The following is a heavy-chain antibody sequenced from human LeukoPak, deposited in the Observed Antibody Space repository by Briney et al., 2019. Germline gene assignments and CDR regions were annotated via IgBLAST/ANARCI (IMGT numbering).Heavy chain of an antibody. J-gene: IGHJ4*02. D-gene: IGHD2-2*01. CDR3: AKPSDCSSTSCHFDY. CDR1: GFTFSSYG. CDR2: IRYDGSNK. Sequence: PGGSLRLSCAASGFTFSSYGMHWVRQAPGKGLEWVAFIRYDGSNKYYADSVKGRFTISRDNSKNTLYLQMNSLRAEDTAVYYCAKPSDCSSTSCHFDYWGQGTLVTVSS. V-gene: IGHV3-30*02.